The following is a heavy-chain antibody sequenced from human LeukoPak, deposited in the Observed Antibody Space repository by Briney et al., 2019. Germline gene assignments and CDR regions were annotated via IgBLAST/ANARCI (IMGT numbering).Heavy chain of an antibody. CDR2: ISSSSSTI. CDR3: ARPIAAGSFDAFDI. V-gene: IGHV3-48*01. Sequence: PGGSLRLSCAASGSTFSSYSMNWVRQAPGKGLEWVSYISSSSSTIYYADSVKGRFTISRDNAKNSLYLQMNSLRAEDTAVYYCARPIAAGSFDAFDIWGQGTMVTVSS. D-gene: IGHD6-25*01. CDR1: GSTFSSYS. J-gene: IGHJ3*02.